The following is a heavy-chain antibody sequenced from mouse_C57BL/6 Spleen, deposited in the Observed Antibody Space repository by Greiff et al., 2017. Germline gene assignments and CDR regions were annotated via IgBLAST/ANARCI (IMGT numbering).Heavy chain of an antibody. CDR2: ISSGSSTI. CDR3: ARGTGYDWYFDV. V-gene: IGHV5-17*01. Sequence: EVKLMESGGGLVKPGGSLKLSCAASGFTFSDYGMHWVRQAPEKGLEWVAYISSGSSTIYYADTVKGRFTISRDNAKNTLFLQMTSRRSEDTAMYYCARGTGYDWYFDVWGTGTTVTVSS. D-gene: IGHD4-1*01. J-gene: IGHJ1*03. CDR1: GFTFSDYG.